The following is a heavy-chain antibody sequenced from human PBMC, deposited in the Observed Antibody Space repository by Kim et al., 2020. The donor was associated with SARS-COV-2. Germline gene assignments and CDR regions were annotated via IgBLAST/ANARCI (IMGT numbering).Heavy chain of an antibody. CDR1: GGSISSNNYY. CDR2: IHDSGST. CDR3: SRRYSSGWLYDY. Sequence: SETLSLTCTVSGGSISSNNYYCGWIRQPPGKGLEWIVTIHDSGSTYYNAFPKSRATMSVATSKNQFSLKLSSVTAADTAIYYCSRRYSSGWLYDYGCQGT. J-gene: IGHJ4*02. V-gene: IGHV4-39*01. D-gene: IGHD6-25*01.